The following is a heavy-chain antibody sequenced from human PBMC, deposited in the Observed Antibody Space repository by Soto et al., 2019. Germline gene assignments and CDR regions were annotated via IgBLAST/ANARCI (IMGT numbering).Heavy chain of an antibody. CDR1: GFTFSRYA. CDR3: AKDTQWLALSVFDY. D-gene: IGHD6-19*01. J-gene: IGHJ4*02. CDR2: ISGSGGTT. Sequence: EVQLLESGGGLVQPGGSLRLSCAASGFTFSRYAMSWVRQAPGKGLEWVSAISGSGGTTYYADSVMGRITISRDNSKNTLYLQMNSLRAEDTAVYYCAKDTQWLALSVFDYWGQGTLVTVSS. V-gene: IGHV3-23*01.